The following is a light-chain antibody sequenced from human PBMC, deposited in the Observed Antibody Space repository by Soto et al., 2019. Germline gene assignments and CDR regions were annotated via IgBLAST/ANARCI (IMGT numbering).Light chain of an antibody. CDR2: EVR. V-gene: IGLV2-14*01. CDR3: SSYRGGSTYV. Sequence: QSALTQPASVSGSPGQSITISCTGTSSDVGGYEYVSRYQQHPGKAPKLMIYEVRDRPSGVSSRFSGSKSGNTASLTISGLQAEDEADYYCSSYRGGSTYVFGTGTKLTVL. CDR1: SSDVGGYEY. J-gene: IGLJ1*01.